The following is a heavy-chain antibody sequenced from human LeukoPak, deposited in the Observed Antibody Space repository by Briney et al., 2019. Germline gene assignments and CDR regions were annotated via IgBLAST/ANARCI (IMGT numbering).Heavy chain of an antibody. J-gene: IGHJ3*02. CDR3: ARGYSGSYYEPPYAFDI. CDR2: ISSSSYI. Sequence: AGGSLRLSCAASGFTFSSYSMNWVRQAPGKGLEWVSSISSSSYIYYADSVKGRFTISRDNAKNSLYLQMNSLRAEDTAVYYCARGYSGSYYEPPYAFDIWGQGTMVTVSS. V-gene: IGHV3-21*01. D-gene: IGHD1-26*01. CDR1: GFTFSSYS.